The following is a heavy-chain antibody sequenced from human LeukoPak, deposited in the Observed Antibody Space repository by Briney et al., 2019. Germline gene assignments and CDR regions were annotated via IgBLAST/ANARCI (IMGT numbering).Heavy chain of an antibody. CDR3: ARLGDILTGVDY. D-gene: IGHD3-9*01. J-gene: IGHJ4*02. Sequence: SDPLSLTCAVYGGSFSGYYWSWLRQPPGKGLEWIGEINHSGSTNYNPSLKSRVTISVDTSKNQFSLKLSSVTAADTAVYYCARLGDILTGVDYWGQGTLVTVSS. CDR1: GGSFSGYY. CDR2: INHSGST. V-gene: IGHV4-34*01.